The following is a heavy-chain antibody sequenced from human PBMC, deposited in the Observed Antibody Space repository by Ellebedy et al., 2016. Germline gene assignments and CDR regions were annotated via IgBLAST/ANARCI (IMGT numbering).Heavy chain of an antibody. CDR2: ISWNSGSI. CDR1: GFTFDDYA. CDR3: ARPYGSGSYYNGVFDY. V-gene: IGHV3-9*01. D-gene: IGHD3-10*01. J-gene: IGHJ4*02. Sequence: SLKISXAASGFTFDDYAMHWVRQAPGKGLEWVSGISWNSGSIGYADSVKGRFTISRDNAKNSLYLQMNSLRAEDTALYYCARPYGSGSYYNGVFDYWGQGTLVTVSS.